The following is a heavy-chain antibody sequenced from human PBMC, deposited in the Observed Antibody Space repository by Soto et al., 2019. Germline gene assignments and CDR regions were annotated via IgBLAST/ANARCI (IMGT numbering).Heavy chain of an antibody. J-gene: IGHJ4*02. Sequence: PSETLSLTCTVSGGSISSSSYYLGWIRPPPGKGLEWIGSIYYSGSTYYNPSLKSRVTISVDTSKNQFSLKLSSVTAADTAVYYCARQRVRGVIVYYFDYWGQGTLVTVSS. V-gene: IGHV4-39*01. CDR1: GGSISSSSYY. CDR2: IYYSGST. D-gene: IGHD3-10*01. CDR3: ARQRVRGVIVYYFDY.